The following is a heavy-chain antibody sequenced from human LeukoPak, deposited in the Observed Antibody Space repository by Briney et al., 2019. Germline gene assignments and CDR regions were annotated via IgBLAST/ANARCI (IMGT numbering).Heavy chain of an antibody. J-gene: IGHJ4*02. CDR1: GFTFDDHG. D-gene: IGHD1-26*01. CDR2: IKQDGSET. V-gene: IGHV3-7*03. Sequence: GGSLRLSCAASGFTFDDHGMSWVRQAPGKGLEYMASIKQDGSETYYVDSVKGRFTISRDNAKDSLDLQMNNLRAEDTAVYYCAALIIGRPFDYWGQGTLVIVSS. CDR3: AALIIGRPFDY.